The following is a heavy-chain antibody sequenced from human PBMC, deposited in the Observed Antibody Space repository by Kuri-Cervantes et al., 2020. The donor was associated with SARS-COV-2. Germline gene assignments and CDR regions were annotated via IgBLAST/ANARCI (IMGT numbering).Heavy chain of an antibody. CDR2: ISSSSSYT. CDR3: ARGQQLIDY. D-gene: IGHD6-13*01. J-gene: IGHJ4*02. Sequence: LSHTCAASGFTFSDYYMSWIRQAPGKGLGWVSYISSSSSYTNYADSVKGRFTISRDNAKNSLYLQMNSLRAEDTAVYYCARGQQLIDYWGQGTLVTVSS. CDR1: GFTFSDYY. V-gene: IGHV3-11*03.